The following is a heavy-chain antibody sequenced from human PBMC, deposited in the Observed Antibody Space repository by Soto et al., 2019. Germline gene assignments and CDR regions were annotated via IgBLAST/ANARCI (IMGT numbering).Heavy chain of an antibody. CDR1: GGSISSGGYY. V-gene: IGHV4-31*01. CDR3: ASLRTYYFDY. Sequence: SETLSLTCTVSGGSISSGGYYWSWIRQHPGKGLEWIGYIYYSGSTYYNPSLKSQDTISVDTSKNQFSLKLSSVTAADTAVYYCASLRTYYFDYWGQGTLVTVSS. CDR2: IYYSGST. J-gene: IGHJ4*02. D-gene: IGHD1-7*01.